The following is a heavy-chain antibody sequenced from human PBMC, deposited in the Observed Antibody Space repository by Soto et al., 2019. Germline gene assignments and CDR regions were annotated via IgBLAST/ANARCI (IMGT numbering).Heavy chain of an antibody. Sequence: SETLSLTCTVSGGSVSCVSYYWSWIRQPPGKGLEWIGYIYYSGSTSYNPSLKSRVTISVDTSKNQFSLRLNSVTPEDTAVYYCARATLDYYYGMDVWGQGTTVTVYS. J-gene: IGHJ6*02. V-gene: IGHV4-61*01. CDR2: IYYSGST. CDR3: ARATLDYYYGMDV. CDR1: GGSVSCVSYY.